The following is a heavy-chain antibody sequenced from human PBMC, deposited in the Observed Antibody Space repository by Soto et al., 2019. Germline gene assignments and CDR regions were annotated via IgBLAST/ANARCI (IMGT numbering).Heavy chain of an antibody. J-gene: IGHJ6*02. CDR1: GGSFSGYY. CDR2: INHSGST. CDR3: ARGLPSISAPPNYYYGMDV. D-gene: IGHD6-6*01. Sequence: QVQLQQWGAGLLKPSETLSLTCAVYGGSFSGYYWSWIRQPPGKGLEWIGEINHSGSTNYNPSLKSRVTISVDTSKNQFSLKLSSVTAADTAVYYCARGLPSISAPPNYYYGMDVWGQGTTVTVSS. V-gene: IGHV4-34*01.